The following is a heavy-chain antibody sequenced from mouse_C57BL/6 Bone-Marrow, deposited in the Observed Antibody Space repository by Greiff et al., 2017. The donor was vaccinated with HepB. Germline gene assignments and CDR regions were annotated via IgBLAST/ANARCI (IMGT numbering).Heavy chain of an antibody. CDR2: IWTGGGT. Sequence: VKLVESGPGLVAPSQSLSITCTVSGFSFTSYAISWVRQPPGKGLEWLGVIWTGGGTNYNSALKSRLSISKDNSKSQVFLKMNSLQTDDTARYYCARNRRQLRLRGAMDYWGQGTSVTVSS. J-gene: IGHJ4*01. CDR3: ARNRRQLRLRGAMDY. D-gene: IGHD3-2*02. CDR1: GFSFTSYA. V-gene: IGHV2-9-1*01.